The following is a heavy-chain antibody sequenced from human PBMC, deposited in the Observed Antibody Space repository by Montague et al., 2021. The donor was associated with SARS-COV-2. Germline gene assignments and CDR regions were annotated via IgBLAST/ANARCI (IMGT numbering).Heavy chain of an antibody. CDR3: ARMWAAAVHFDY. V-gene: IGHV2-70*11. J-gene: IGHJ4*02. CDR1: GFSLSTSGMC. D-gene: IGHD6-13*01. Sequence: PALAKPTQTLTLTCTFSGFSLSTSGMCVSWIRQPPGKALEWLARIDWDDDKYYSTSLKTRLTISKDTSKNQVVLTMTNMDPVDTATYYCARMWAAAVHFDYWGQGTLVTVSS. CDR2: IDWDDDK.